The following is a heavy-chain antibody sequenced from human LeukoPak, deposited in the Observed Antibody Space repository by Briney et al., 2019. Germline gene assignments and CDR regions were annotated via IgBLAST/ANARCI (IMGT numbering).Heavy chain of an antibody. Sequence: GGSLRLSCVASGFTFSTYGMHSVRQAPGKGPEWVAVIWYDGSNKYYADSMRGRFTISRDNSKNTLYLQMHSLRAEDTAVYYCARDAGTYDSSGYYSLWGQGTLVTVSS. CDR1: GFTFSTYG. CDR3: ARDAGTYDSSGYYSL. V-gene: IGHV3-33*01. J-gene: IGHJ4*02. CDR2: IWYDGSNK. D-gene: IGHD3-22*01.